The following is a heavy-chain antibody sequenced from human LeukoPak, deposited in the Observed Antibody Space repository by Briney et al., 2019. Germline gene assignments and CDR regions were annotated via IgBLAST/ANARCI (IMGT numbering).Heavy chain of an antibody. D-gene: IGHD5-18*01. CDR2: ISYDGSNK. V-gene: IGHV3-30*18. CDR1: GFTFSSYG. Sequence: GRSLRLSCAASGFTFSSYGMHWVRQAPGKGLEWVAVISYDGSNKYYADSVKGRFTISRDNSKNTLYLQMNSLRAEDTAVYYCAKDIRGYSYGLVDYWGQGTLVTVSS. J-gene: IGHJ4*02. CDR3: AKDIRGYSYGLVDY.